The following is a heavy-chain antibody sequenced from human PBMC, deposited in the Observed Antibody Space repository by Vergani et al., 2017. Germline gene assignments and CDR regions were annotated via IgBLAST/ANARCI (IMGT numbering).Heavy chain of an antibody. Sequence: QVQLQQWGAGLLKPSETLSLTCAVYGGSFSGYYWSWIRQPPGKGLEWIGEINHSGSTNYNPSLKSRVTISVDTSKNQFALKLSSVTAAGTAVYYCARVPRYNWNEVLGWFVPWGQGTLVTVAS. J-gene: IGHJ5*02. D-gene: IGHD1-20*01. CDR3: ARVPRYNWNEVLGWFVP. V-gene: IGHV4-34*01. CDR1: GGSFSGYY. CDR2: INHSGST.